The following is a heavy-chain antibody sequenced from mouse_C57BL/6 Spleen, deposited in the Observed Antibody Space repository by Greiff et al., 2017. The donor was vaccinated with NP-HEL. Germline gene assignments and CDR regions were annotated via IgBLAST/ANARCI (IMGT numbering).Heavy chain of an antibody. V-gene: IGHV1-52*01. CDR1: GYTFTSYW. CDR2: IDPSDSET. J-gene: IGHJ1*03. CDR3: ARSGGEYYGSSYVDFDV. D-gene: IGHD1-1*01. Sequence: QVQLQQPGAELVRPGSSVKLSCKASGYTFTSYWLHWVKQRPIQGLEWIGNIDPSDSETHYNQKFKDKATLTVDKSSSTAYMQLSSLTSEDSAVDYCARSGGEYYGSSYVDFDVWGTGTTVTVSS.